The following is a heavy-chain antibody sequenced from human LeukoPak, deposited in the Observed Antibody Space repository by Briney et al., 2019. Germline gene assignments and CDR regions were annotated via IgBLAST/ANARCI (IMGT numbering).Heavy chain of an antibody. CDR3: AGRGYSYGTPGY. CDR1: GFTFSSYA. V-gene: IGHV3-23*01. CDR2: ISGSGGST. D-gene: IGHD5-18*01. J-gene: IGHJ4*02. Sequence: GGSLRLSCAASGFTFSSYAMSWVRQAPGKGLEWVSAISGSGGSTYYADSVKGRSTISRDNSKNTLYLQMNSLRAEDTAVYYCAGRGYSYGTPGYWGQGTLVTVSS.